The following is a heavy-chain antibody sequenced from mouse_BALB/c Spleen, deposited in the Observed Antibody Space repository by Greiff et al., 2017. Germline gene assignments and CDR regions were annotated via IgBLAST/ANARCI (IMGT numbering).Heavy chain of an antibody. Sequence: EVQRVESGGGLVQPGGSRKLSCAASGFTFSSFGMHWVRQAPEKGLEWVAYISSGSSTIYYADTVKGRFTISRDNPKNTLFLQMTSLRSEDTAMYYCAREGYGRAMDYWGQGTSVTVSS. CDR1: GFTFSSFG. CDR3: AREGYGRAMDY. D-gene: IGHD1-1*01. V-gene: IGHV5-17*02. J-gene: IGHJ4*01. CDR2: ISSGSSTI.